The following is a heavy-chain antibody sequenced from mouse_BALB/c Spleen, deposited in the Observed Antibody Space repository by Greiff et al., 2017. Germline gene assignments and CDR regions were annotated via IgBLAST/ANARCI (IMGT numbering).Heavy chain of an antibody. D-gene: IGHD2-2*01. CDR3: ARHEWLRSYYYAMDY. V-gene: IGHV5-12-1*01. J-gene: IGHJ4*01. Sequence: EVQGVESGGGLVKPGGSLKLSCAASGFAFSSYDMSWVRQTPEKRLEWVAYISSGGGSTYYPDTVKGRFTISRDNAKNTLYLQMSSLKSEDTAMYYCARHEWLRSYYYAMDYWGQGTSVTVSS. CDR2: ISSGGGST. CDR1: GFAFSSYD.